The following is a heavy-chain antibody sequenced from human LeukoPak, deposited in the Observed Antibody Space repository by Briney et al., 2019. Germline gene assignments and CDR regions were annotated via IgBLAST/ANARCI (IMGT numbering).Heavy chain of an antibody. J-gene: IGHJ3*01. D-gene: IGHD3-10*01. CDR2: KHYGGGA. Sequence: PSETLSLTCTVSGGSITSNYWSWIRQPPGKGLEWIGYKHYGGGANANPSLRSRVTISVDTSKNQFSLKLNSVTAADTAVYYCARDTFYYGSEHDYDDVFDLWSQGTMVTVSS. CDR1: GGSITSNY. V-gene: IGHV4-59*01. CDR3: ARDTFYYGSEHDYDDVFDL.